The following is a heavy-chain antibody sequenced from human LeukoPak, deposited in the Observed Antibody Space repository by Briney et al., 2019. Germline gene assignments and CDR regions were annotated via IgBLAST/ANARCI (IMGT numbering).Heavy chain of an antibody. Sequence: PGGSLRLSCAASGFTFSSSWMHWVRQGPGKGLVWVSRINSDGSGTNYADSAKGRFTISRDNAKNTLYLQMNSLRAEDTAVYYCATGYGDSGRGWGQGTLVTVSS. D-gene: IGHD4-17*01. CDR1: GFTFSSSW. V-gene: IGHV3-74*01. CDR3: ATGYGDSGRG. J-gene: IGHJ4*02. CDR2: INSDGSGT.